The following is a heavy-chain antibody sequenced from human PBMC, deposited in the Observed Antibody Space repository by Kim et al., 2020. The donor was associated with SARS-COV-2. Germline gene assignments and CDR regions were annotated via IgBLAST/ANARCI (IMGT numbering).Heavy chain of an antibody. J-gene: IGHJ5*02. CDR1: GYSFGSHW. CDR2: IYPGDSET. V-gene: IGHV5-51*01. CDR3: ARLQGYYYDRSTYRLFDH. D-gene: IGHD3-22*01. Sequence: GESLKISCQGSGYSFGSHWIGWVRQMPGKGLEWMGIIYPGDSETKYSPSFQGQVTISADKSISTAYLQWRNLKASDTAIYYCARLQGYYYDRSTYRLFDHGGQGTLVTVSP.